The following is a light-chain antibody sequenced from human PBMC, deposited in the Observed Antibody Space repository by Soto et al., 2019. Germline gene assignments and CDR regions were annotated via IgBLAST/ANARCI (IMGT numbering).Light chain of an antibody. CDR1: QSVSSNN. CDR3: QQYDNSIT. J-gene: IGKJ5*01. V-gene: IGKV3-20*01. Sequence: EIVLTQSPDTLSLSPGDGATLSCRASQSVSSNNLAWYHQKPGQPPRLLIYGTSSRATGIPDRFSGSGSGTDFTLSIRGLETEDFAVYYCQQYDNSITFGQGTRLE. CDR2: GTS.